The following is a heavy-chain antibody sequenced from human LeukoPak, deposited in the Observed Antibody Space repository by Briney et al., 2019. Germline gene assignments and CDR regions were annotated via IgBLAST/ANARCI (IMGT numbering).Heavy chain of an antibody. D-gene: IGHD3-10*01. CDR3: ARGSGVSYYYGSGSSDFDY. J-gene: IGHJ4*02. CDR1: GYTFTSYD. Sequence: ASVKVSCKASGYTFTSYDISWVRQATGQGLERMGWMNPNSGNTGYAQKFQGRVTMTRNTSISTAYMELSSLRSEDTAVYYCARGSGVSYYYGSGSSDFDYWGQGTLVTVSS. CDR2: MNPNSGNT. V-gene: IGHV1-8*01.